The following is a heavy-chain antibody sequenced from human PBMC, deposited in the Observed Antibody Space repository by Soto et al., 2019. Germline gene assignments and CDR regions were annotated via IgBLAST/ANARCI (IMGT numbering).Heavy chain of an antibody. J-gene: IGHJ4*02. D-gene: IGHD1-26*01. V-gene: IGHV4-61*05. CDR1: GGSISSGTYY. CDR2: IYYSGST. CDR3: TRRYGSAIDY. Sequence: SETLSLTCTVSGGSISSGTYYWAWIRQPPGKGLEWIGYIYYSGSTNCNPSLKSRVTISVDTSKNQFSLKLSSVTAADTAVYYCTRRYGSAIDYWGQGTLVTVSS.